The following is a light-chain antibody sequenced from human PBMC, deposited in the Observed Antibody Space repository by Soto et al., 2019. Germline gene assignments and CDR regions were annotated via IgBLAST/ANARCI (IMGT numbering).Light chain of an antibody. CDR3: MQTQHWPYP. V-gene: IGKV2-30*01. CDR2: KVF. CDR1: QSLVYADGNTY. Sequence: DVVMTQSPLSLPVTLGQSASISCTSSQSLVYADGNTYLNWLQQRPGQSPRRLIYKVFNRDSGVPDRFSGSASGSEFTLTISRVEAEDIGVYYCMQTQHWPYPFGLVTNVDI. J-gene: IGKJ2*01.